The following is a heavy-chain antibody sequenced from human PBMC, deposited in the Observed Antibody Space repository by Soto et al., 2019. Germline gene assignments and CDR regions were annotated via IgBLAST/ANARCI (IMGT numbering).Heavy chain of an antibody. V-gene: IGHV3-7*03. Sequence: GGSLRLSCAASGFTFSSYWMTWVRQAPGKGLEWVANIKQDGSEKYYVDSVKGRFTISRDNAKKSLYLQMNSLRAEDTAVYYCVKYQQHYYYGMDVWGQGTTVTVSS. CDR1: GFTFSSYW. D-gene: IGHD2-2*01. CDR3: VKYQQHYYYGMDV. J-gene: IGHJ6*02. CDR2: IKQDGSEK.